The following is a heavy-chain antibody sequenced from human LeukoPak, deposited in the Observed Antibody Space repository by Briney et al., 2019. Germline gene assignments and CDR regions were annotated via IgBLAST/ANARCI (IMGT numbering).Heavy chain of an antibody. V-gene: IGHV1-69*13. CDR1: GGTFSSYA. J-gene: IGHJ3*02. D-gene: IGHD2-2*01. CDR3: ARGDIVVVPAAAQGAFDI. Sequence: SVKVSCKASGGTFSSYAISWVRQAPGQGLECMGGIIPIFGTANYAQKFQGRVTITADESTSTAYMELSSLRSVDTAVYYCARGDIVVVPAAAQGAFDIWGQGTMVTVSS. CDR2: IIPIFGTA.